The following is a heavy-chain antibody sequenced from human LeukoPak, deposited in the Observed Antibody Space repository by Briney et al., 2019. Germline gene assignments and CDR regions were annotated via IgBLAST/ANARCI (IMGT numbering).Heavy chain of an antibody. V-gene: IGHV3-23*01. J-gene: IGHJ4*02. CDR3: AKGSNYYDSSGYYSY. CDR1: GFTFSSYA. D-gene: IGHD3-22*01. CDR2: ISGSGGST. Sequence: GGSLRLSCAASGFTFSSYAMSWVRQAPGKGLEWVSIISGSGGSTYYADSVKGRFTISRDNSKNTLYLQMNSLRAEDTAVYYCAKGSNYYDSSGYYSYWGQGTLVTVSS.